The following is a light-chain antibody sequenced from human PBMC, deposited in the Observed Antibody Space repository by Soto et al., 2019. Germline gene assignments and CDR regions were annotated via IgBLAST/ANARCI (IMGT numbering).Light chain of an antibody. CDR2: DAS. J-gene: IGKJ1*01. CDR3: QHCNNWPPWT. V-gene: IGKV3-15*01. CDR1: QSVSRN. Sequence: EIVMTQSPATLSVPPGERATLSCRASQSVSRNLAWYQQKSGQAPSLLIYDASTRASGIPARFSSRGSETEFTLTISRLQSEDLAVYYCQHCNNWPPWTFGRGTKGDIK.